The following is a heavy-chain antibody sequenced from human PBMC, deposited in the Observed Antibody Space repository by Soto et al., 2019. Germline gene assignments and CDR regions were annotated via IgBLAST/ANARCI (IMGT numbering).Heavy chain of an antibody. J-gene: IGHJ6*03. CDR1: GYTFTSYG. Sequence: VKVSCKASGYTFTSYGISWVRQAPGQGLEWMGWISAYNGNTNYAQKLQGRVTMTTDTSTSTAYMELRSLRSDDTAVYYCARDGIRPVVPAAVYYYYYYMDVWGKGTTVTVSS. CDR3: ARDGIRPVVPAAVYYYYYYMDV. D-gene: IGHD2-2*01. V-gene: IGHV1-18*01. CDR2: ISAYNGNT.